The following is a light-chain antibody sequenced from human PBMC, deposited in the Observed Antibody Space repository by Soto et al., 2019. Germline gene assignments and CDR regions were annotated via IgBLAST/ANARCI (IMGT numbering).Light chain of an antibody. V-gene: IGLV4-69*01. J-gene: IGLJ2*01. Sequence: QLVLTQSPSASASLGASVKLTCTLSSGHSNYAIAWHQQQSEKGPRSLMKLNSDGSHSEGDGIPDRFSGSSSGAERYLTISSLQSEDEADYYCQTWGSGIVVFGGGTKLTVL. CDR3: QTWGSGIVV. CDR1: SGHSNYA. CDR2: LNSDGSH.